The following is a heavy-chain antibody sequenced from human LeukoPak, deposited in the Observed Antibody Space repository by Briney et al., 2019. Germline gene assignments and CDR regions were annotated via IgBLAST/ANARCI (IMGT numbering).Heavy chain of an antibody. Sequence: PGGSLRLSCAASGFTFSSYWMHWGRQAPGKGLVWVSRINSDGSSTSYADSVKGRFTISNDNAKNTLYLQMKSLRAEDTAVYYCARAVGYYFDYWGQGTLVTVSS. CDR1: GFTFSSYW. D-gene: IGHD6-13*01. CDR3: ARAVGYYFDY. V-gene: IGHV3-74*01. CDR2: INSDGSST. J-gene: IGHJ4*02.